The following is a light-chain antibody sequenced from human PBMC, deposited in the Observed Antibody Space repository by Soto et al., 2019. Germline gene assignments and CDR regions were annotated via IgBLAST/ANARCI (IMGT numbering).Light chain of an antibody. CDR3: KQNYSTPRT. V-gene: IGKV1-39*01. J-gene: IGKJ1*01. CDR1: QSISSY. CDR2: AAS. Sequence: DIQMTQSPSSLSASVGDRVTITCRASQSISSYLNWYHQKPGKAPKLLIYAASSLQSGVPSRFSGSGSGTDPTRTSSSLPPEDFATYYCKQNYSTPRTCGQGT.